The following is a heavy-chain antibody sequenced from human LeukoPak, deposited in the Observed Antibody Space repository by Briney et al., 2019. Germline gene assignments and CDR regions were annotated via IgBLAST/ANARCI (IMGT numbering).Heavy chain of an antibody. CDR3: TRMTTGHDY. Sequence: SETLSLTCAVSGVSFDDHYWAWVRQTPGKGLEWIGEINHSGYTNDSSSLKSRVTLSIDTSRKRFSLKLRSVTVADAGTYYCTRMTTGHDYWGQGTLVTVSS. J-gene: IGHJ4*02. D-gene: IGHD4-17*01. CDR2: INHSGYT. CDR1: GVSFDDHY. V-gene: IGHV4-34*01.